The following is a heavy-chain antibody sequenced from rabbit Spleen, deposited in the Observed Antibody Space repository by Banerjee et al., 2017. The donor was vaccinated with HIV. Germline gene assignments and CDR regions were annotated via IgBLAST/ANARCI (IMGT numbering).Heavy chain of an antibody. V-gene: IGHV1S40*01. Sequence: QSLEESGGDLVKPGASLTLTCIASGVSFSGDSYMCWVRQAPGKGLEWIGTIYGGSSDNTYYASWAKGRFTISKTSSTTVTLQMTSLTAADTATYFCARMYGAAGNTFNLWGPGTLVTVS. CDR3: ARMYGAAGNTFNL. CDR2: IYGGSSDNT. J-gene: IGHJ4*01. CDR1: GVSFSGDSY. D-gene: IGHD4-2*01.